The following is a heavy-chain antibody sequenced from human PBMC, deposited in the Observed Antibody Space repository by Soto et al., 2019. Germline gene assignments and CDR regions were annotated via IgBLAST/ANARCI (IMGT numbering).Heavy chain of an antibody. J-gene: IGHJ6*02. V-gene: IGHV3-23*01. CDR3: AKGRSYYYYYGVDV. Sequence: GSLRLSCAASGLTFNTHAINWVRQTPGKGLEWVSAISASGGSTYYADSVKGRFTISRDNSKNTVYLQMNSLRAEDTAVYYCAKGRSYYYYYGVDVWGQGTTVTVSS. CDR1: GLTFNTHA. CDR2: ISASGGST.